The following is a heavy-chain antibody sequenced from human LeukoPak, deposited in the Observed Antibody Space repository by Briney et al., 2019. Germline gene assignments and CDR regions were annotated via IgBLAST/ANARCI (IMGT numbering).Heavy chain of an antibody. J-gene: IGHJ4*02. D-gene: IGHD5-24*01. V-gene: IGHV1-69*06. Sequence: SVTVSCKASGGTFSSYAISWVRQAPGQGLEWMGGIIPIFGKANYAQKFQGRVTITADKSTSTAYMELSSLRSEDTAVYYCARGRDGYNNPFDYWGQGTLVTVSS. CDR3: ARGRDGYNNPFDY. CDR1: GGTFSSYA. CDR2: IIPIFGKA.